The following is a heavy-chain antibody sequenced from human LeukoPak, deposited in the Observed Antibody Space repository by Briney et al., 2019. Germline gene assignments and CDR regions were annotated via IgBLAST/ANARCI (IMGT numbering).Heavy chain of an antibody. CDR2: MSSSDNPI. CDR3: ARDRVGSSTSCYDY. J-gene: IGHJ4*01. Sequence: GGSLRLSCAASGFSFSDHYMSWIRQAPGKGLEWVSYMSSSDNPIYYADSVKGRFTISRDNAKNSLYLQMNNLRAEDTAVYYCARDRVGSSTSCYDYWGHGTLVTVSS. V-gene: IGHV3-11*01. CDR1: GFSFSDHY. D-gene: IGHD2-2*01.